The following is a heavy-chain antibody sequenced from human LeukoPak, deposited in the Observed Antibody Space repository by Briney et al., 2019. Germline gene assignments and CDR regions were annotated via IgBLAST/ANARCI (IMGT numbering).Heavy chain of an antibody. J-gene: IGHJ6*03. Sequence: ASVKVSCKASGYTFTGYYMHWVRQAPGQGLEWMAGIIPIFGTANYAQKFQGRVTITADESTSTAYMELSSLRSEDTAVYYCARASYDFWSGFATPLYYMDVWGKGTTVTVSS. CDR2: IIPIFGTA. CDR3: ARASYDFWSGFATPLYYMDV. CDR1: GYTFTGYY. D-gene: IGHD3-3*01. V-gene: IGHV1-69*13.